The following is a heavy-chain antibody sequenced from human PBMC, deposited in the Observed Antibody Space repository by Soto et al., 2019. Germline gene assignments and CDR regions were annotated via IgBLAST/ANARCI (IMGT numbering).Heavy chain of an antibody. V-gene: IGHV1-24*01. CDR2: FDPEDGET. CDR3: ATGANSVRYGSGSYYRTPYYYGMDV. CDR1: GYTLTELS. D-gene: IGHD3-10*01. Sequence: GASVKVSCKVSGYTLTELSMHWVRQAPGKGLEWMGGFDPEDGETIYAQKFQGRVTMTEDTSTDTAYMELSSLRSEDTAVYYCATGANSVRYGSGSYYRTPYYYGMDVWGQGTTVTVSS. J-gene: IGHJ6*02.